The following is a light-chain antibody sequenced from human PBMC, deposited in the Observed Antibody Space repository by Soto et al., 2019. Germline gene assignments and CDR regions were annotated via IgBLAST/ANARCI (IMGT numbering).Light chain of an antibody. CDR1: HSGISNY. CDR3: HQLVT. Sequence: EFVLTQSPGTLSLSPGERATLSCRASHSGISNYLAWYQQNRRQAPRLLIYVASSRATGIPDTCSGIGSGTDFTLTNSRVEPEDFAVYYCHQLVTFGGGT. J-gene: IGKJ4*01. V-gene: IGKV3-20*01. CDR2: VAS.